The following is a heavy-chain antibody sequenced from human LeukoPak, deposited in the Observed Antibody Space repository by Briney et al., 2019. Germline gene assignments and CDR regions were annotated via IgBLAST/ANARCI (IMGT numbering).Heavy chain of an antibody. Sequence: GGSLRLSCAASGNYWMHWVRQAPGKGLVWVSHINSDGSWTSYADSVKGRFTISRDNAKNSLYLQMNSLRAEDTAVYYCARDQYGSGYTVDYWGQGTLVTVSS. V-gene: IGHV3-74*01. CDR2: INSDGSWT. D-gene: IGHD3-10*01. CDR1: GNYW. J-gene: IGHJ4*02. CDR3: ARDQYGSGYTVDY.